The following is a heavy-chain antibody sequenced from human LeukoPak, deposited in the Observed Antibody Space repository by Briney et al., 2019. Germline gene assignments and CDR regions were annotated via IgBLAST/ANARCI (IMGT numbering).Heavy chain of an antibody. Sequence: GASVKVSCKASGYTFTSYAMNWVRQAPGQGLERMGWINTNAGNPTYAQGFTGRFVFSLDTSVSTAYLQISSLKAEDTAVYYCTLGYDGQLVGGYFDYWGQGTLVTVSS. V-gene: IGHV7-4-1*02. CDR3: TLGYDGQLVGGYFDY. CDR1: GYTFTSYA. D-gene: IGHD6-13*01. CDR2: INTNAGNP. J-gene: IGHJ4*02.